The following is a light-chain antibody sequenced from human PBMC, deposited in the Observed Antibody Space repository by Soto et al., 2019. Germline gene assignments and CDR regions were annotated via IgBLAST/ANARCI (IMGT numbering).Light chain of an antibody. Sequence: DIQMTQSPSSLSASVGDRVTITCRASQSISSYLNWYQQKPGKAPKLLIYAASSLQRGVPSRFSGSGSGTDFTLTISSLQPDDFATYYCQQVNSYPQTFGQGTRLEI. CDR3: QQVNSYPQT. CDR1: QSISSY. J-gene: IGKJ5*01. V-gene: IGKV1-39*01. CDR2: AAS.